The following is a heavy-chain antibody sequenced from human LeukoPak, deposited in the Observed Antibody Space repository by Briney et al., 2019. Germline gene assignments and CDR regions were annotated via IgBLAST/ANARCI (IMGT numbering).Heavy chain of an antibody. V-gene: IGHV3-23*01. J-gene: IGHJ4*02. CDR3: AKVMDSLGYCTGGVCYRAIDF. Sequence: PGGSLRLSCAASGFTFSSYAMSWVRQAPGKGLEWVSAISGSGGNTYYADSVKGRFTIARDNSKNTLYLQMNSPRAEDTAVYYCAKVMDSLGYCTGGVCYRAIDFWGQGTLVTVSS. CDR1: GFTFSSYA. D-gene: IGHD2-8*02. CDR2: ISGSGGNT.